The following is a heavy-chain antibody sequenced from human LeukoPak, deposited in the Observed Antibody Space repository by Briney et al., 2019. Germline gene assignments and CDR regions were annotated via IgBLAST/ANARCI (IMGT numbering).Heavy chain of an antibody. J-gene: IGHJ5*02. D-gene: IGHD6-19*01. Sequence: GGSLRLSCAASGFTFSSYAMHWVRQAPGKGLEWVAVISYDGSNKYYADSVKGRFTISRDNSKNTLYLQMNSLRAEDTAVYYCAKDYRRGLIAVENWFDPWGQGTLVTVSS. V-gene: IGHV3-30*04. CDR3: AKDYRRGLIAVENWFDP. CDR2: ISYDGSNK. CDR1: GFTFSSYA.